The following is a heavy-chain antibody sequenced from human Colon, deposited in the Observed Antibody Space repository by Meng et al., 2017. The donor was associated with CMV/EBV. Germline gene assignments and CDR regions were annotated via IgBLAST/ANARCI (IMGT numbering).Heavy chain of an antibody. D-gene: IGHD2-2*01. V-gene: IGHV1-46*01. J-gene: IGHJ4*02. CDR1: GYTFSSYY. Sequence: ASVKVSCKASGYTFSSYYLHWVRQAPGQGLEWMGMINPSAGSPTYAQKFQGRVTMTRDTSTSTVYMELSSLRSEDTAVYYCARDVIMAVPTAPSFDNWGQGTLVTVSS. CDR3: ARDVIMAVPTAPSFDN. CDR2: INPSAGSP.